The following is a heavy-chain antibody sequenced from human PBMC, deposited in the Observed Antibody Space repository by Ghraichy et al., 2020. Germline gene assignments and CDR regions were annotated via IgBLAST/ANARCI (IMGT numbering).Heavy chain of an antibody. Sequence: GGSLRLSCAASGFTFDDYAMHWVRQAPGKGLEWVSLISGDGGSTYYADSVKGRFTISRDNSKNSLYLQMNSLRTEDTALYYCAKDSTHIAARLFGGYDILTGYSDYWGQGTLVTVSS. V-gene: IGHV3-43*02. CDR2: ISGDGGST. J-gene: IGHJ4*02. CDR1: GFTFDDYA. D-gene: IGHD3-9*01. CDR3: AKDSTHIAARLFGGYDILTGYSDY.